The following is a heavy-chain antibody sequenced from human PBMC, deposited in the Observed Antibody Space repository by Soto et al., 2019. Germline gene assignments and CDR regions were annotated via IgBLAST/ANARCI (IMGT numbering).Heavy chain of an antibody. CDR3: STXXR. J-gene: IGHJ4*02. V-gene: IGHV3-15*01. CDR2: IKTKSDGGTT. Sequence: EVQLVESGGGLVKPGGSLRLSCAASGFTFSDAWMSWVRQAPGKGLEWVGRIKTKSDGGTTDYAEIVKGRFSISRDDSENTVYLXXXXXKPEDTAVYYCSTXXRWGQGTLXXXSS. CDR1: GFTFSDAW.